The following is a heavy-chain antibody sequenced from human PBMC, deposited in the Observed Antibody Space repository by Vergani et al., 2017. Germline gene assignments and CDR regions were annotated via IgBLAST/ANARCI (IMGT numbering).Heavy chain of an antibody. D-gene: IGHD2-2*01. CDR2: IIPIFGTA. CDR3: ARGGGCSSTSCYIYYYYYMDV. J-gene: IGHJ6*03. CDR1: GGTFSSYA. V-gene: IGHV1-69*01. Sequence: QVQLVQSGAEVKKPGSSVKVSCKASGGTFSSYAISWVRQAPGQGLEWMGGIIPIFGTANYAQNFQGRVTITADESTSTAYMELSSLRSEDTAVYYCARGGGCSSTSCYIYYYYYMDVWGKGTTVTVSS.